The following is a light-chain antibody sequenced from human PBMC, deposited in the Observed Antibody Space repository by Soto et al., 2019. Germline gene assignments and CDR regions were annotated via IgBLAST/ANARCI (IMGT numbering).Light chain of an antibody. CDR3: QQSYSLPRA. J-gene: IGKJ1*01. Sequence: DIQMTQSPSTLSGSVGDRVTITCRASQTISSWLAWYQQKPGKAPKLLIYKASTLKSGVPSRFSGSGSGTEFTLTINSLQPEDFALYYCQQSYSLPRAFGPGTRVDI. V-gene: IGKV1-5*03. CDR2: KAS. CDR1: QTISSW.